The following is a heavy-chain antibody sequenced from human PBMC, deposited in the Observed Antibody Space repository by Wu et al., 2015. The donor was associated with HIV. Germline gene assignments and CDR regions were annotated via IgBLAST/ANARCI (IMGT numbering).Heavy chain of an antibody. D-gene: IGHD6-13*01. CDR1: GGTFSSYA. J-gene: IGHJ6*02. CDR2: IIPIFGTA. CDR3: ARRNGALIIAAAGRSQDYYYGMDV. Sequence: QVQLVQSGAEVKKPGSSVKVSCKASGGTFSSYAISWVRQAPGQGLEWMGRIIPIFGTANYAQKLQGRVTMTTDTSTSTAYMELRSLRSDDTAVYYCARRNGALIIAAAGRSQDYYYGMDVWGQGTTVTVSS. V-gene: IGHV1-69*05.